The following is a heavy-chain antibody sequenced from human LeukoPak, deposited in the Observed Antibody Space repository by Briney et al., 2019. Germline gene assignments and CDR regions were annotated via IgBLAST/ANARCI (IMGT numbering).Heavy chain of an antibody. CDR2: ISGSDDST. CDR1: GFPFVTYA. CDR3: AKAAWDALAVPAMRYFDF. D-gene: IGHD6-19*01. Sequence: GGSLRLSCVASGFPFVTYAVTWVRQAPGKGLEWVSGISGSDDSTYYADSVKGRFTISRDNSKDTVYLQMNSLRDEDTAVYYCAKAAWDALAVPAMRYFDFWGQGTLVTVSS. J-gene: IGHJ4*02. V-gene: IGHV3-23*01.